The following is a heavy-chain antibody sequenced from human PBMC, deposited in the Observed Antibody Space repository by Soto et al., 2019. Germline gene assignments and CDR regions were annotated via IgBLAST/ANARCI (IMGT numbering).Heavy chain of an antibody. Sequence: QVQLVESGGGVVQPGRSLRLSCAASGFTFSSYGMNWVRQAPGKGLEWVAVIWYDGSNKYYADSVKGRFTISRDNSKNTLYLQMNSLRAEDTAVYYCARAWELHGLYNWFDPWGQGTLVTVSS. V-gene: IGHV3-33*01. CDR3: ARAWELHGLYNWFDP. J-gene: IGHJ5*02. D-gene: IGHD1-26*01. CDR2: IWYDGSNK. CDR1: GFTFSSYG.